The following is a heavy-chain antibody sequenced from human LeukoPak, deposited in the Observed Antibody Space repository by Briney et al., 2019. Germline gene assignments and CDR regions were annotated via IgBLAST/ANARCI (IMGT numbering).Heavy chain of an antibody. V-gene: IGHV4-31*03. J-gene: IGHJ4*02. CDR3: ARSDYVWGNYHPIPDY. CDR1: GGSTSSGGYY. Sequence: SETLSLTCTVAGGSTSSGGYYWSWIRQHPGKGLEWIGYINYNGVTYYNPSLKSRLTISVVDTSKNQFSLRLNSVTVADTAVYYCARSDYVWGNYHPIPDYWGQGTLVTVSS. CDR2: INYNGVT. D-gene: IGHD3-16*02.